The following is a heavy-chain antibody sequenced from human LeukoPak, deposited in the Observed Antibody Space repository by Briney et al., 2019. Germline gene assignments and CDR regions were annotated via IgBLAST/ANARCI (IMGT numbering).Heavy chain of an antibody. D-gene: IGHD1-26*01. CDR3: ARKELLGWFDP. J-gene: IGHJ5*02. V-gene: IGHV4-59*01. Sequence: PSETLSLTCTVSGGSISNYYWSWIRQPPGKGLEWIGYIYYSGSTNYNPFLKSRVIISVDTSKNQFSLKLTSVTAADTAVYYCARKELLGWFDPWGQGTLVTVSS. CDR2: IYYSGST. CDR1: GGSISNYY.